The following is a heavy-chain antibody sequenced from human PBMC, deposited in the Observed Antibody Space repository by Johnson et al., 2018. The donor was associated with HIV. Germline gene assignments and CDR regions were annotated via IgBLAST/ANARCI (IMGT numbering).Heavy chain of an antibody. V-gene: IGHV3-33*03. CDR3: ARGGGRGDFDI. CDR2: IWYDGSNK. Sequence: QEQLVESGGGVVQPGGSLRLSCVSSGFAFSSYGMHWVRQAPGKGLEWVAFIWYDGSNKYYADSVKGRFTISRDHAKKSLYLQMDSLRVDDPAVYYCARGGGRGDFDIWGHGTRVSVSS. CDR1: GFAFSSYG. J-gene: IGHJ3*02. D-gene: IGHD3-16*01.